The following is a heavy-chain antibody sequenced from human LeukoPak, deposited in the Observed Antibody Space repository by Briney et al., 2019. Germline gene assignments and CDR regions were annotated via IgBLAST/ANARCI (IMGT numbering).Heavy chain of an antibody. CDR1: GLTFSSYG. J-gene: IGHJ4*02. D-gene: IGHD5-18*01. V-gene: IGHV3-30*03. Sequence: SGGSLRLSCAASGLTFSSYGMRWVRQAPGKGLEWVAVISYDGSNKYYADSLKSRFTISRHNSKNTLYLQRNSQRAEVTAVYYCATGRKRGCSYGYFDYWGQGTLVTVSS. CDR2: ISYDGSNK. CDR3: ATGRKRGCSYGYFDY.